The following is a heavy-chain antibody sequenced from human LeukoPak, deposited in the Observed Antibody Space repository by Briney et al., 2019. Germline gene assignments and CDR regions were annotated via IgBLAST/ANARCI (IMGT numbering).Heavy chain of an antibody. CDR1: GFTFSSYA. J-gene: IGHJ4*02. V-gene: IGHV3-23*01. CDR3: AKDRFCSSGSCYSADY. D-gene: IGHD2-15*01. CDR2: ISGSGGGT. Sequence: PGGSLRLSCAASGFTFSSYAMSWVRQAPGKGLEWVSTISGSGGGTYYADSVKGRFTISRDNSKNTLYLQMNSLRADDTAVYYCAKDRFCSSGSCYSADYWGQGTLVTVSS.